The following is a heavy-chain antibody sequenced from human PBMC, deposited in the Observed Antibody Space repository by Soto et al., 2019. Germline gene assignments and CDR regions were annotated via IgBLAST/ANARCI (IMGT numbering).Heavy chain of an antibody. D-gene: IGHD1-26*01. CDR1: GLTFSRYA. Sequence: QVQLVESGGGVVQPGRSLRLSCAASGLTFSRYAMFWVRQAPGNGLEWVAFISYDGSEKYYADSVKGRFTISRDNSRNTLYLQMNSLRAEDTAVYYCAKGSYSGTYSDFDYWGQGTLVTVS. V-gene: IGHV3-30*18. CDR2: ISYDGSEK. J-gene: IGHJ4*02. CDR3: AKGSYSGTYSDFDY.